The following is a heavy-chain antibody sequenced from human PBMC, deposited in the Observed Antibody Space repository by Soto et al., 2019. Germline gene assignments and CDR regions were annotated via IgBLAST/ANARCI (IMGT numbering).Heavy chain of an antibody. D-gene: IGHD3-9*01. CDR1: GGTFSSYT. CDR2: IIPILGIA. CDR3: ARAGGGDILTGYSDPFWFDY. Sequence: GASVKVSCKASGGTFSSYTISWVRQAPGQGLEWMGRIIPILGIANYAQKFQGRVTITADKSTSTAYMELSSLRSEDTAVYYCARAGGGDILTGYSDPFWFDYWGQGTLVTVSS. J-gene: IGHJ4*02. V-gene: IGHV1-69*02.